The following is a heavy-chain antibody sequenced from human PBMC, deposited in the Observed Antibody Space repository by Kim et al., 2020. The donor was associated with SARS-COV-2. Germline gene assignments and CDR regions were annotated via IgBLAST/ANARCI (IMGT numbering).Heavy chain of an antibody. V-gene: IGHV3-30*07. J-gene: IGHJ4*02. D-gene: IGHD3-22*01. CDR3: TRDQDYYDSSDHYYLFDY. Sequence: KGRLTISRDNYKNTLLLQMTSLRAEDTAVYYCTRDQDYYDSSDHYYLFDYWGQGTLVTVSS.